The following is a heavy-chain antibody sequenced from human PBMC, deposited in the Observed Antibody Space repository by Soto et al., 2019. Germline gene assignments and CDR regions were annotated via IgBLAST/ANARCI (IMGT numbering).Heavy chain of an antibody. V-gene: IGHV1-18*01. J-gene: IGHJ4*02. CDR1: GYTFTSYG. CDR3: ATRPEYYGSGSYFDY. Sequence: ASVKVSCKASGYTFTSYGISWVRQAPGQGLEWMGWTSAYNGNTNYAQKLQGRVTMTTDTSTSTAYMELRSLRSDDTAVYYCATRPEYYGSGSYFDYWGQGTLVTVSS. CDR2: TSAYNGNT. D-gene: IGHD3-10*01.